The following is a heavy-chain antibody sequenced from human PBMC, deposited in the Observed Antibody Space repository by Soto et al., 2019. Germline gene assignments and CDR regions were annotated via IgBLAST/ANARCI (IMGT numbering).Heavy chain of an antibody. V-gene: IGHV3-48*02. CDR2: ISSGSGSI. D-gene: IGHD3-3*01. Sequence: EVQLVESGGGLVQPGGSLRLSCAASGFTFTAYSMNWVRQAPGKGLEWVSYISSGSGSIYYADSVKGRFTISRDDAKNSLYLQMNSLGDEDTAVYYCARDFWDYWGRGTVVTVSS. CDR1: GFTFTAYS. CDR3: ARDFWDY. J-gene: IGHJ4*02.